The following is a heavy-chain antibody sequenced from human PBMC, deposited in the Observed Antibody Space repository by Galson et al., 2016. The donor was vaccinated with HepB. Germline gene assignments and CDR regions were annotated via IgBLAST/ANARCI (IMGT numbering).Heavy chain of an antibody. CDR1: GFSFTNHG. Sequence: SVKVSCKASGFSFTNHGFSWVRRAPGQSLEWMGWIAGGNGNTRYSQQFQGRVTFTRDTSASIVYMEMSSLRSEDTAVFYCVRNAGGYNFGDWGQGTLVIVSS. D-gene: IGHD5-24*01. J-gene: IGHJ4*02. CDR3: VRNAGGYNFGD. CDR2: IAGGNGNT. V-gene: IGHV1-3*01.